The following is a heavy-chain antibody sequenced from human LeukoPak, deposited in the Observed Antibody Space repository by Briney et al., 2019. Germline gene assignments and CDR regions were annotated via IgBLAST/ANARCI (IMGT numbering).Heavy chain of an antibody. Sequence: PSETLSLTCTVSGVSISSYYWSWIRQPAGKGLEWIGRIYTSGSTNHNPSLKSRVTMSVDTSKNQFSLKLSSVTAADTAVYYCARSIVGATTSLSYWGQGTLVTVSS. CDR2: IYTSGST. V-gene: IGHV4-4*07. J-gene: IGHJ4*02. CDR1: GVSISSYY. CDR3: ARSIVGATTSLSY. D-gene: IGHD1-26*01.